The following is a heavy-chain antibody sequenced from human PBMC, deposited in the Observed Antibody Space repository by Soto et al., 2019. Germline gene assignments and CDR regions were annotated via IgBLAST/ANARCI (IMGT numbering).Heavy chain of an antibody. CDR1: GGSFSDYY. D-gene: IGHD3-10*01. CDR3: LSVMRVRTSNYFGDY. J-gene: IGHJ4*02. CDR2: INYSGRT. V-gene: IGHV4-34*01. Sequence: LSLTCAVHGGSFSDYYWSWIRQPPGKGLEWIGEINYSGRTNYNPSLKSRVTISVDTSKNQFSLKLSSVTAADTAVYARLSVMRVRTSNYFGDYWGQGTLVTVSS.